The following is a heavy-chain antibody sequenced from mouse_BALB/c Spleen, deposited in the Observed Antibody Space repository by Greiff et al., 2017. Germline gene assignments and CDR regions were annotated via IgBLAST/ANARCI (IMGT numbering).Heavy chain of an antibody. CDR1: GYTFTEYI. Sequence: VQRVESGAELVKPGASVKLSCKASGYTFTEYIIHWVKQRSGQGLEWIGWFYPGSGSIKYNEKFKDKATLTADKSSSTVYMELSRLTSEDSAVYFCARHEEGYYGSSYDWFAYWGQGTLVTVSA. V-gene: IGHV1-62-2*01. CDR2: FYPGSGSI. D-gene: IGHD1-1*01. CDR3: ARHEEGYYGSSYDWFAY. J-gene: IGHJ3*01.